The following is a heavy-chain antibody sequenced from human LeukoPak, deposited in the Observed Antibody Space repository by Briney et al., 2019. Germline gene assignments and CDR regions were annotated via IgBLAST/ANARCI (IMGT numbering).Heavy chain of an antibody. V-gene: IGHV3-23*01. Sequence: PGGSLRLSCAASGFTFSSYAMSWVRQAPGKGLEWVSGISANGGNTYYTDSLKGRFTISRDNSKNTLFLQMNSLRADDTAIYYCAKGLERESRLDYWGQGTLVTVSS. CDR2: ISANGGNT. CDR3: AKGLERESRLDY. D-gene: IGHD1-1*01. J-gene: IGHJ4*02. CDR1: GFTFSSYA.